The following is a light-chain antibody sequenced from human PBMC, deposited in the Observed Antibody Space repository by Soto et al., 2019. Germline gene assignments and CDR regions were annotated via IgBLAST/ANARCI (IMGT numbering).Light chain of an antibody. CDR3: QQRSNWLT. CDR2: DAS. V-gene: IGKV3-11*01. Sequence: EIVLTQSPATVSLSPGERATLSCRASQTISYYLAWYQQKPGQAPRLLIYDASNRATGIPARFSGSGSGTDFTLTISSLEPEDFAVYYCQQRSNWLTFGGGTKVEIK. J-gene: IGKJ4*01. CDR1: QTISYY.